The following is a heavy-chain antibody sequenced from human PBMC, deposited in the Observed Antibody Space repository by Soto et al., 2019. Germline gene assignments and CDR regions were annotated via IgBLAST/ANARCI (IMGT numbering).Heavy chain of an antibody. D-gene: IGHD3-3*01. CDR1: GFSLSTSGVG. J-gene: IGHJ4*02. Sequence: SGPTLVNPTQTLTLTCTFSGFSLSTSGVGVGWIRQPPGKALEWLALIYWNDDKRYSPSLKSRLTITKDTSKNQVVLTMTNMDPVDTATYYCAHRNYDFWSGYHTSFWGQGTLVTVSS. CDR3: AHRNYDFWSGYHTSF. V-gene: IGHV2-5*01. CDR2: IYWNDDK.